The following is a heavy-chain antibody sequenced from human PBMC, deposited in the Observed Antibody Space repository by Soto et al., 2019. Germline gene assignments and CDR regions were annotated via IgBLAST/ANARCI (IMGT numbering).Heavy chain of an antibody. CDR1: GGSISSSSYY. Sequence: QLQLQESGPGLVKPSETLSLTCTVSGGSISSSSYYWGWIRQPPGKGLEWIGSIYYSGSTYYNPSLKSRVTISVDTSKNQFSLKLSSVTAADTAVYYCASVPRHTYYDILTQYYYYYYMDVWGKGTTVTVSS. J-gene: IGHJ6*03. D-gene: IGHD3-9*01. V-gene: IGHV4-39*01. CDR2: IYYSGST. CDR3: ASVPRHTYYDILTQYYYYYYMDV.